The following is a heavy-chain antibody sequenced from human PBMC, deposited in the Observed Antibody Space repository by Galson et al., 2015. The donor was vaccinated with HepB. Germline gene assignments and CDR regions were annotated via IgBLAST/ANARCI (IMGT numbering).Heavy chain of an antibody. V-gene: IGHV3-30*18. CDR3: AKARIIRYFDYFDY. CDR2: ISYDGSSK. J-gene: IGHJ4*02. Sequence: SLRLSCAASGLTFRSFGMHWVRQAPGKGLEWVAGISYDGSSKYYADAVKGRFTISRDNSKNTLYLQMNSLRAEDTAVYYCAKARIIRYFDYFDYWGQGTLVTVSS. D-gene: IGHD3-9*01. CDR1: GLTFRSFG.